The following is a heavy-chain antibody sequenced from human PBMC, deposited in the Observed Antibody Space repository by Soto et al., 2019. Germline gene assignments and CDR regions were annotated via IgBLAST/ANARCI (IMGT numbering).Heavy chain of an antibody. CDR3: ARQLEEYCSSTSCYGYYYYYYMDV. D-gene: IGHD2-2*01. Sequence: GESLKISCKGSGYSFTSYWIGWVRQMPGKGLEWMGIIYPGDSDTRYSPSFQGQVTISADKSISTAYLQWSSLKASDTAMYYCARQLEEYCSSTSCYGYYYYYYMDVWGKGTTVTVSS. J-gene: IGHJ6*03. CDR1: GYSFTSYW. V-gene: IGHV5-51*01. CDR2: IYPGDSDT.